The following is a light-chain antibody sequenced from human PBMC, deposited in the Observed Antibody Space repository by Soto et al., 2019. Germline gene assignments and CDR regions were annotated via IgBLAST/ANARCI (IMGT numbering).Light chain of an antibody. J-gene: IGKJ2*01. V-gene: IGKV2-28*01. CDR2: LGS. Sequence: DIVMTQSPLSLPVTPGEPASISCRSSQSLLHSNGYNYLDWYLQKPGQSPQLLIYLGSNRASGVPDRFSGSGSGTDFTLKISRVEAEDVGFYYCMQALQPLSTFGQGTKLEIK. CDR3: MQALQPLST. CDR1: QSLLHSNGYNY.